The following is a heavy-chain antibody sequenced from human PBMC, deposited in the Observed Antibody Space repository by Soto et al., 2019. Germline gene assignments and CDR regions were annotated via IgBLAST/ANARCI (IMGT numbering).Heavy chain of an antibody. Sequence: QVQLVQSGAEVKKPGSSVKVSCKASGGTFSSYTISWVRQAPVQGLEWMGRIIPILGITNYAQKLQGRVTITADNSTSTAYMELSSLRSAATALYSCASPNPQRGSGFPFDYWGQGTLVTVSS. CDR2: IIPILGIT. CDR3: ASPNPQRGSGFPFDY. CDR1: GGTFSSYT. V-gene: IGHV1-69*02. D-gene: IGHD2-21*01. J-gene: IGHJ4*02.